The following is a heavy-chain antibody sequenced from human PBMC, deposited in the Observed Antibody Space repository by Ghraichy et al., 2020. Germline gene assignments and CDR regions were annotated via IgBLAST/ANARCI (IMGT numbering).Heavy chain of an antibody. D-gene: IGHD6-19*01. CDR1: GFTFSSYW. CDR3: ARDLRIRVWLVRVHYYYYYGMDV. CDR2: IKQDGSEK. J-gene: IGHJ6*02. V-gene: IGHV3-7*01. Sequence: GGSLRLSCAASGFTFSSYWMSWVRQAPGKGLEWVANIKQDGSEKYYVDSVKGRFTISRDNAKNSLYLQMNSLRAEDTAVYYCARDLRIRVWLVRVHYYYYYGMDVWGQGTTVTVSS.